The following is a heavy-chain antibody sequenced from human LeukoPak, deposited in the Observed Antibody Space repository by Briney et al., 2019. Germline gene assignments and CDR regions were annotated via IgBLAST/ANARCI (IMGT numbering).Heavy chain of an antibody. V-gene: IGHV3-30*02. D-gene: IGHD3-10*01. CDR3: AKAPVLWFGELFYFDY. CDR1: GFTFSSYG. CDR2: IRYDGSNK. Sequence: HPGGSLRLSCAASGFTFSSYGMHWVRQAPGKGLEWVAFIRYDGSNKYYADSVKGRFTISRDNSKNTLYLQMNSLRAEDTAVYYCAKAPVLWFGELFYFDYWGQGTLVTVSS. J-gene: IGHJ4*02.